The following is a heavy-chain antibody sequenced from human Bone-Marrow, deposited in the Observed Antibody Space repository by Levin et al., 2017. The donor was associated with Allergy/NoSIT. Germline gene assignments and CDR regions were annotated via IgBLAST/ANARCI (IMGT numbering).Heavy chain of an antibody. CDR2: IWFDGSKR. V-gene: IGHV3-33*01. Sequence: PGGSLRLSCAASGFTLGSHGMHWVRRAPGKGLEWVAVIWFDGSKRDYADSVKGRFTISRDNSKNPVYLQMDSLRVEDTVLYYCARVKGAAFYYSYALDVWGPGSPVTVS. CDR3: ARVKGAAFYYSYALDV. J-gene: IGHJ6*02. CDR1: GFTLGSHG. D-gene: IGHD3-22*01.